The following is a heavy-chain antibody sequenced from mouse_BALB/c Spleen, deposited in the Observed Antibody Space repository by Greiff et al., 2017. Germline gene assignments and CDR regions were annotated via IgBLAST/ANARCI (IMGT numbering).Heavy chain of an antibody. V-gene: IGHV2-6-7*01. CDR3: ARDQGYGSSYYAMDY. CDR1: GFSLTGYG. J-gene: IGHJ4*01. D-gene: IGHD1-1*01. CDR2: IWGDGST. Sequence: VKLMESGPGLVAPSQSLSITCTVSGFSLTGYGVNWVRQPPGKGLEWLGMIWGDGSTDYNSALKSRLSISKDNSKSQVFLKMNSLQTDDTARYYCARDQGYGSSYYAMDYWGQGTSVTVSS.